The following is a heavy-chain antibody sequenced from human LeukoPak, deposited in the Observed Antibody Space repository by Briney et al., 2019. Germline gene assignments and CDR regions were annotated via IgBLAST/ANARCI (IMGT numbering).Heavy chain of an antibody. J-gene: IGHJ3*02. D-gene: IGHD3-3*01. CDR3: ARSGHWSGPPHDAFDI. CDR2: IYYSGST. Sequence: SETLSLTCTVSGGSISSYYWSWIRQPPGKGLEWIGYIYYSGSTNYNPSLKSRVTISVDTSKNQFSLKLSSVTAADTAVYYCARSGHWSGPPHDAFDIWGQGTMVTVSS. CDR1: GGSISSYY. V-gene: IGHV4-59*01.